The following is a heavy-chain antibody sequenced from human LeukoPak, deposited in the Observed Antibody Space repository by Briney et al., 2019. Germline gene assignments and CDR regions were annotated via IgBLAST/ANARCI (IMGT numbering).Heavy chain of an antibody. Sequence: ASVKVSCKASGYTFTSYGISWVRQAPGQGLEWMGWISAYNSNTNYAQKLQGRVTMTTDTSTSTAYMELRSPRSDDTAVYYCARASVYYDFWSGYYTGDYWGQGTLVTVSS. CDR2: ISAYNSNT. D-gene: IGHD3-3*01. V-gene: IGHV1-18*01. CDR1: GYTFTSYG. CDR3: ARASVYYDFWSGYYTGDY. J-gene: IGHJ4*02.